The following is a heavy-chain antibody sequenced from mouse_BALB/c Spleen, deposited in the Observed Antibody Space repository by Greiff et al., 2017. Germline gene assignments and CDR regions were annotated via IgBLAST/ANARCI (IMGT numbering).Heavy chain of an antibody. CDR1: GFTFNTYA. CDR2: IRSKSNNYAT. D-gene: IGHD2-2*01. CDR3: VRGLYGYGAMDY. V-gene: IGHV10-3*03. J-gene: IGHJ4*01. Sequence: EVQVVESGGGLVQPKGSLKLSCAASGFTFNTYAMHWVCQAPGKGLEWVARIRSKSNNYATYYADSVKDRFTISRDDSQSMLYLQMNNLKTEDTAMYYCVRGLYGYGAMDYWGQGTSVTVSS.